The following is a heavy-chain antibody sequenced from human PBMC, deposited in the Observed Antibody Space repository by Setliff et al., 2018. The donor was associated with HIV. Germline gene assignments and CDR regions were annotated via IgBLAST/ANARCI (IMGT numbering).Heavy chain of an antibody. CDR3: ARQHQMVLGY. CDR1: GYTFIHYD. CDR2: INAGNGNA. D-gene: IGHD2-8*01. V-gene: IGHV1-3*01. Sequence: ASVKVSCKTSGYTFIHYDIHWVRQAPGQRLEWMGWINAGNGNAKYSQKFQGRVTITRDTSASTAYMELSSLRSEDTAVYYCARQHQMVLGYWGQGTLVTVSS. J-gene: IGHJ4*02.